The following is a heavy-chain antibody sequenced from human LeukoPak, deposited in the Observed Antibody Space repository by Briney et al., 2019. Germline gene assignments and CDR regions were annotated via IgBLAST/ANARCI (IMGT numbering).Heavy chain of an antibody. Sequence: SETLSLTCTVSGGSISSYYWSWIRQPPGKGLEWIGYIYYTGSTDYNPSLKSRVAISVDTSKNQFSLKLSSVTATDTAVYYCARGSKAAPGTFDYWGQGTLVTVSS. V-gene: IGHV4-59*01. J-gene: IGHJ4*02. D-gene: IGHD6-13*01. CDR2: IYYTGST. CDR1: GGSISSYY. CDR3: ARGSKAAPGTFDY.